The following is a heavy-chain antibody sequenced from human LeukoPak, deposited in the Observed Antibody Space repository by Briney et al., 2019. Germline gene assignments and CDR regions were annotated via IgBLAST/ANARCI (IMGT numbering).Heavy chain of an antibody. CDR2: ISGSGGST. V-gene: IGHV3-23*01. D-gene: IGHD6-13*01. CDR1: GFTFSSYG. J-gene: IGHJ1*01. Sequence: GGSLRLSCAASGFTFSSYGMSWVRQAPGKGLEWVSAISGSGGSTYYADSVKGRFTISRDNSKNTLYLQMNSLRAEDTAVYYCAKAAPRYSSSWYAPEYFQHWGQGTLVTVSS. CDR3: AKAAPRYSSSWYAPEYFQH.